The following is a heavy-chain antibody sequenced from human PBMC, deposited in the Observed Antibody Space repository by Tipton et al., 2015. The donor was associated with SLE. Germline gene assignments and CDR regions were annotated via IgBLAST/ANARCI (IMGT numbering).Heavy chain of an antibody. Sequence: TLSLTCTVSADSINSGDNFWSWIRQPAGKGLEWLGTIYHSGTTYYNPSLKSRLTLSIDTSKNQFSLKLSSVTAADTAVYYCVRLELPATKADYWGPGTLVTVSS. CDR2: IYHSGTT. CDR1: ADSINSGDNF. J-gene: IGHJ4*02. D-gene: IGHD5-24*01. V-gene: IGHV4-61*02. CDR3: VRLELPATKADY.